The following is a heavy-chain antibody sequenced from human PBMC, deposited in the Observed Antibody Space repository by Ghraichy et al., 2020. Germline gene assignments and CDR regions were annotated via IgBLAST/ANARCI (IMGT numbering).Heavy chain of an antibody. D-gene: IGHD3-3*01. CDR2: ISAYNGNT. CDR1: GYTFTSYG. Sequence: ASVKVSCKASGYTFTSYGISWVRQAPGQGLEWMGWISAYNGNTNYAQKLQGRVTMTTDTSTSTAYMELRSLRSDDTAVYYCARGPSYDFWSGYYISDAFDIWGQGTMVTVSS. V-gene: IGHV1-18*01. J-gene: IGHJ3*02. CDR3: ARGPSYDFWSGYYISDAFDI.